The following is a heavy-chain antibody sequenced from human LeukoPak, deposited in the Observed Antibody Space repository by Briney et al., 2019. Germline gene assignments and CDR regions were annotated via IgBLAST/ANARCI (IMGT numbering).Heavy chain of an antibody. CDR2: ISGSGDST. D-gene: IGHD6-13*01. CDR3: AKDYPESYSNTCLDP. J-gene: IGHJ5*02. Sequence: PGGSLRLSCAASGFTFNSYGMHWVRQAPGKGLEWVSTISGSGDSTYYADSVKGRFTISRDNSKNTLYLQMISLRAEDTAVYYCAKDYPESYSNTCLDPWGQGTLVTVSS. CDR1: GFTFNSYG. V-gene: IGHV3-23*01.